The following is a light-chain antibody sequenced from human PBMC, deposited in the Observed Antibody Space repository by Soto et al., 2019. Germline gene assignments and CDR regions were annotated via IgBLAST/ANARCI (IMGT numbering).Light chain of an antibody. V-gene: IGKV1-39*01. CDR2: AAS. CDR1: QTVNSY. CDR3: QQSFVSPYT. Sequence: DIQMTQSPSSLSAYVTDRVTITCRASQTVNSYLNWYQQKPGKAPKLLISAASTLQGGVPSRFSASGSGTEFTLTISSLRLEDFATYYGQQSFVSPYTFGQGTKLEI. J-gene: IGKJ2*01.